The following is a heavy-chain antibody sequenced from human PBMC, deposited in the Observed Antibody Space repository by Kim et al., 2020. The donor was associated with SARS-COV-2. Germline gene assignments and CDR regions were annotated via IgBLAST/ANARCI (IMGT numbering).Heavy chain of an antibody. CDR1: GFTFSSYA. J-gene: IGHJ5*02. CDR2: ISSNGGST. CDR3: VKGFWSGYQPHNWFDP. D-gene: IGHD3-3*01. V-gene: IGHV3-64D*06. Sequence: GGSLRLSCSASGFTFSSYAMHWVRQAPGKGLEYVSAISSNGGSTYYADSVKGRFTISRDNSKNTLYLQMSSLRAEDTAVYYCVKGFWSGYQPHNWFDPWGQGTLVTVSS.